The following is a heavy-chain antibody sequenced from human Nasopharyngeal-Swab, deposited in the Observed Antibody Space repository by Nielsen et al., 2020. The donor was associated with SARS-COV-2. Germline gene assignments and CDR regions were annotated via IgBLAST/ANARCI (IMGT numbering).Heavy chain of an antibody. J-gene: IGHJ3*02. CDR2: IYYSGST. Sequence: RQAPAKGLEWIGYIYYSGSTYYNPSLKSRVTISVDTSKNQFSLKLSSVTAADTAVYYCARASITMIVVVDAFDIWGQGTMVTVS. CDR3: ARASITMIVVVDAFDI. D-gene: IGHD3-22*01. V-gene: IGHV4-31*02.